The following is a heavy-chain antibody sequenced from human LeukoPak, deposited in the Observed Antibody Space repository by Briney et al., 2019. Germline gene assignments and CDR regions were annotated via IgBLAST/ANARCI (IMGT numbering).Heavy chain of an antibody. Sequence: GGSLRLSCAASGFTFSDYYMSWIRQAPGKGLEWVSYISSSGSTIYYAGSVKGRFTISRDNAKNSLYLQMNSLRTEDTALYYCAKELNDYGGNSGGGFDYWGQGTLVTVSS. CDR3: AKELNDYGGNSGGGFDY. CDR2: ISSSGSTI. V-gene: IGHV3-11*01. CDR1: GFTFSDYY. J-gene: IGHJ4*02. D-gene: IGHD4-23*01.